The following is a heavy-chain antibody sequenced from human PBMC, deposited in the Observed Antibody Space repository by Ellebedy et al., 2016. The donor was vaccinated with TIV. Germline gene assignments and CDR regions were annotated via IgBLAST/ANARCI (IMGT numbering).Heavy chain of an antibody. J-gene: IGHJ4*02. CDR3: ARVPGGGSYYFDY. V-gene: IGHV1-46*01. D-gene: IGHD1-26*01. Sequence: ASVKVSXKASGYTFTSYGISWVRQAPGQGLEWMGIINPSGGSTSYAQKFQGRVTMTRDTSTSTVYMELSSLRSEDTAVYYCARVPGGGSYYFDYWGQGTLVTVSS. CDR2: INPSGGST. CDR1: GYTFTSYG.